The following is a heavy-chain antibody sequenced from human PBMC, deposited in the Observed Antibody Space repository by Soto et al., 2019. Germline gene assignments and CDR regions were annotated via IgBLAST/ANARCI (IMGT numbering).Heavy chain of an antibody. J-gene: IGHJ6*03. Sequence: ASVKVSCKASGYTFTSYYMHWVRQAPGQGLEWMGIINPSGGSTSYAQKFQGRVTMTRDTSTSTVYMELSSLRSEDTAVYYCARVGYDFWSGYLYNYYYYYMDVWGKGTTVTV. CDR1: GYTFTSYY. V-gene: IGHV1-46*03. CDR2: INPSGGST. D-gene: IGHD3-3*01. CDR3: ARVGYDFWSGYLYNYYYYYMDV.